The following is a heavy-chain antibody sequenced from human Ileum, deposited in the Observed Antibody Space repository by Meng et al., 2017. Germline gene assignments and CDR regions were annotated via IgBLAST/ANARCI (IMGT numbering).Heavy chain of an antibody. J-gene: IGHJ4*02. D-gene: IGHD3-16*01. CDR2: INDAGRVT. Sequence: EVYLVQSGGGLVQPGWYLRLACTAAGFTFSSSWMHWVRQVPGKGLVWVSRINDAGRVTNYADSVEGRFTVSRDNAKNTLYLQMNSLRVEDTGIYYCARINYVEDSWGQGTLVTVSS. CDR1: GFTFSSSW. V-gene: IGHV3-74*01. CDR3: ARINYVEDS.